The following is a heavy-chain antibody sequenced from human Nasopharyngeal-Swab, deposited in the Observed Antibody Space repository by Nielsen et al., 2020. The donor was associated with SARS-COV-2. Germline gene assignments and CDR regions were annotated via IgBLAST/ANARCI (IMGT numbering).Heavy chain of an antibody. D-gene: IGHD3-10*01. CDR3: ARYGSGSYYGYWYFDL. CDR2: ISAYNGNT. J-gene: IGHJ2*01. CDR1: GYTFTSYV. Sequence: ASVKVSCKASGYTFTSYVISWVRQAPGQGLEWMGWISAYNGNTNYAQKLQGRVTMTTDTSTSTAYMELRSLRSDDTAVYYCARYGSGSYYGYWYFDLWGRGTLVTVFS. V-gene: IGHV1-18*01.